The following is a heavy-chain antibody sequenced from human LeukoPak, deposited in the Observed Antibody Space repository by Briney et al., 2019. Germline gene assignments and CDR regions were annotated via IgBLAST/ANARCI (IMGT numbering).Heavy chain of an antibody. CDR2: IYPGDSDT. D-gene: IGHD5-18*01. V-gene: IGHV5-51*01. J-gene: IGHJ4*02. CDR1: GYSLTSLW. CDR3: ARPDVDTAMIDY. Sequence: GEPLEISRKGFGYSLTSLWNGLVPQIPGTGLGWNGIIYPGDSDTRYSPSFQGQVTISADKSISTAYLQWSSLKASDTAMYYCARPDVDTAMIDYWGQGTLVTVSS.